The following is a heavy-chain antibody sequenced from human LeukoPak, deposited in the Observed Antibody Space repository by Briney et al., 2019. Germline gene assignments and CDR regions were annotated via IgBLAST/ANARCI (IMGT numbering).Heavy chain of an antibody. Sequence: SETLSLTCTVSGGSISSGDYCWSWIRQPPGKGLEWIGYIYYSGSTYYNPSLKSRVTISVDTSKNQFSLKLSSVTAADTAVYYCVTMVRGTSVYWGQGTLVTVSS. D-gene: IGHD3-10*01. V-gene: IGHV4-30-4*01. CDR1: GGSISSGDYC. CDR2: IYYSGST. J-gene: IGHJ4*02. CDR3: VTMVRGTSVY.